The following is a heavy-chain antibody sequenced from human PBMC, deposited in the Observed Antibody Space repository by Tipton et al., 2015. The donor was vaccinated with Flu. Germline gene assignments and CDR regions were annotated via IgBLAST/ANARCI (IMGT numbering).Heavy chain of an antibody. CDR2: IHRGGTT. V-gene: IGHV4-4*02. D-gene: IGHD6-19*01. CDR3: ARQAGYSSGYGANNWFDP. J-gene: IGHJ5*02. Sequence: TLSLTCAVSGDYITNNNWWTWVRQPPEKGLEWIGEIHRGGTTHYSPSLKSRVTISMDRSKNQFSLNLRSVTAADTAVYYCARQAGYSSGYGANNWFDPWGQGTLVTVSS. CDR1: GDYITNNNW.